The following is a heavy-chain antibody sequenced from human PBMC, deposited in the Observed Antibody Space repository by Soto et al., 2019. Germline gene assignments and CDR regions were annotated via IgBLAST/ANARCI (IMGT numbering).Heavy chain of an antibody. V-gene: IGHV4-31*01. J-gene: IGHJ6*02. CDR3: ARGVTYYYYGMDV. CDR1: GGSISSGGYY. Sequence: SEALSLTCTVYGGSISSGGYYWSWIRQHPGKGLEWIGYIYYSGSTYYNPSLKSPVTISVDTSKNQFSLKLSSVTAADTAVYYCARGVTYYYYGMDVWGQGTTVTVSS. CDR2: IYYSGST. D-gene: IGHD3-16*02.